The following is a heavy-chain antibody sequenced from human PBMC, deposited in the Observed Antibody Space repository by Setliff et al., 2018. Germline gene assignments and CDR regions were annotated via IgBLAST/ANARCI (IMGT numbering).Heavy chain of an antibody. CDR1: GGTFSSYG. J-gene: IGHJ6*04. V-gene: IGHV1-69*05. Sequence: KVSCKASGGTFSSYGISWVRQAPGQGLEWMGGIIPIFGTPTYAQKFQGRVTITTVGSASTAYMELSSLRSEDTAVYYCARADYIRYFYMDAWGKDVWGKGTTVTVSS. CDR3: ARADYIRYFYMDAWGKDV. D-gene: IGHD4-4*01. CDR2: IIPIFGTP.